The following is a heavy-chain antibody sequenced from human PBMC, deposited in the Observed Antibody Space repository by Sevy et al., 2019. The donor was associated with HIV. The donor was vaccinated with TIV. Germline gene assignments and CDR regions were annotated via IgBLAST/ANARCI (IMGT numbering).Heavy chain of an antibody. J-gene: IGHJ6*02. CDR2: ISYDGSNK. V-gene: IGHV3-30-3*01. Sequence: GGSLRLSCAASGFTFSNYAMHWVRQAPGKGLEWVAVISYDGSNKYYADSVRGRFTSSRDSSKNTLYLQMNSLRPEDTAVYYCARDLEVYVGWEHTCQGMDVWGQGTTVTVSS. D-gene: IGHD1-26*01. CDR1: GFTFSNYA. CDR3: ARDLEVYVGWEHTCQGMDV.